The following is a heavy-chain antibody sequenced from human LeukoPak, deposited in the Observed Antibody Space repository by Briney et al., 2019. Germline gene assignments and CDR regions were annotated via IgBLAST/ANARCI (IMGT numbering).Heavy chain of an antibody. D-gene: IGHD3-22*01. CDR2: INHSGST. CDR3: ATSSSRPKGYYDSSGSYHY. V-gene: IGHV4-34*01. Sequence: SETLSLTCTVSGGSISSYYWSWIRQPPGKGLEWIGEINHSGSTNYNPSLKSRVTISVDTSKNQFSLKLSSVTAADTAVYYCATSSSRPKGYYDSSGSYHYWGQGTLVTVSS. J-gene: IGHJ4*02. CDR1: GGSISSYY.